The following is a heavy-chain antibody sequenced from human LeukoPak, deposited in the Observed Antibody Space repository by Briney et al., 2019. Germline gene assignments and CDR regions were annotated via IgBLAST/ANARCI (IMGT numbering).Heavy chain of an antibody. CDR3: ARGRYRAAATLCFDY. CDR1: GFTVSSNY. J-gene: IGHJ4*02. D-gene: IGHD2-15*01. CDR2: IYSGGST. V-gene: IGHV3-53*01. Sequence: GGSLRLSCAASGFTVSSNYFTWVRQAPGKGLKWVSVIYSGGSTHYADSVKGRFTISRDNSNNTLYLQMNSLRAEDTAVYYCARGRYRAAATLCFDYWGQGTLVTVSS.